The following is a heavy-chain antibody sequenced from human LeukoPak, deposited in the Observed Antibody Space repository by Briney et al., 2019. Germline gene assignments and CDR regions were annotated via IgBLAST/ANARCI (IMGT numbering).Heavy chain of an antibody. CDR1: GFTFSSYS. J-gene: IGHJ5*02. CDR2: ISGSGGST. Sequence: GGSLRLSCAASGFTFSSYSMNWVRQAPGKGLEWVSAISGSGGSTYYADSVKGRFTISRDNSKNTLYLQMNSLRAEDTAVYYCAKDSSGWYSGWFDPWGQGTLVTVSS. CDR3: AKDSSGWYSGWFDP. D-gene: IGHD6-19*01. V-gene: IGHV3-23*01.